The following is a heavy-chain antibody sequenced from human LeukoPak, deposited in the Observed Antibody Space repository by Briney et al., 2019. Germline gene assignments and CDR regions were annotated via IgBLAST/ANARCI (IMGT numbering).Heavy chain of an antibody. CDR1: GFTVSGNY. D-gene: IGHD3-10*02. J-gene: IGHJ6*03. Sequence: GGSLRLSCAASGFTVSGNYMSWVRQAPGKGLEWVSVIYSGGSTYYADSVKGRFTISRDNSKNTLYLQMNSLSAEDTAFYYCAKEELRRITMWGYMDVWGKGTTVTISS. V-gene: IGHV3-53*05. CDR2: IYSGGST. CDR3: AKEELRRITMWGYMDV.